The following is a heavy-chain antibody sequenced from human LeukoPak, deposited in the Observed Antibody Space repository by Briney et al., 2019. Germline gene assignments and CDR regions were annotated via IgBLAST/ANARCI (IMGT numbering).Heavy chain of an antibody. V-gene: IGHV4-38-2*02. Sequence: SETLSLTCSVSGYSISSGYNWGWIRQPPGRGLEWIVSVYHSGITYYNSSLKSRVTISVDTSKNQFSLKLSSVIAADTAVYYCARDGMATMETPTYWGQGTLVTVSS. CDR1: GYSISSGYN. CDR2: VYHSGIT. CDR3: ARDGMATMETPTY. J-gene: IGHJ4*02. D-gene: IGHD4-23*01.